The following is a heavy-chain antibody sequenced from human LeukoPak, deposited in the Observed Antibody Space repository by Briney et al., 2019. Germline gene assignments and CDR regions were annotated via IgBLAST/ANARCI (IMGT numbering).Heavy chain of an antibody. CDR1: DGSISPYY. Sequence: SETLSLTCTVSDGSISPYYWSWIRQPPGKGLEWIGYIFYSGTTKYNPSLQSRVTISLDTSKKQFSLKLSSVTAADTAVYYCARVVSGDFWSGYPHPYWFDPWGQGTLVTVSS. D-gene: IGHD3-3*01. CDR3: ARVVSGDFWSGYPHPYWFDP. V-gene: IGHV4-59*01. J-gene: IGHJ5*02. CDR2: IFYSGTT.